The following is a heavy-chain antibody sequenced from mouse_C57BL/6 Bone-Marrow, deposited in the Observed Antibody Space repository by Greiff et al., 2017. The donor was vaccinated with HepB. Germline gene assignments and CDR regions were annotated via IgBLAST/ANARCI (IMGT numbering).Heavy chain of an antibody. D-gene: IGHD1-1*01. CDR2: IDPSDSET. Sequence: QVQLKQPGAELVRPGSSVKLSCKASGYTFTSYWMHWVKQRPIQGLEWIGNIDPSDSETHYNQKFKDKATLTVDKSSSTAYMQLSSLTSEDSAVYYCARYRVYYYGSSYDWGQGTTLTVSS. J-gene: IGHJ2*01. CDR3: ARYRVYYYGSSYD. V-gene: IGHV1-52*01. CDR1: GYTFTSYW.